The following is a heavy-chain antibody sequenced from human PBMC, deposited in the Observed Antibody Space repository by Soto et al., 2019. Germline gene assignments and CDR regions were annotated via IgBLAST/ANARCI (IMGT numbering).Heavy chain of an antibody. CDR2: VSGTVGSA. D-gene: IGHD4-17*01. CDR1: GFTFRSYA. Sequence: EVQLLESGGGLVRPGGSLRLSCAASGFTFRSYAMTGVRQAPGKGLEWASGVSGTVGSAYYEDSVKGRFPISRDKSTNTLYLHMNSLRAEDTAVYYCARGAAYSDYDLYYWGQRTLVTVSS. V-gene: IGHV3-23*01. CDR3: ARGAAYSDYDLYY. J-gene: IGHJ4*02.